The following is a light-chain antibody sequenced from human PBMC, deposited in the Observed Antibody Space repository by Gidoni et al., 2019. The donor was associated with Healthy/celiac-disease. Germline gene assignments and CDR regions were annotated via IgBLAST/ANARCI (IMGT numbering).Light chain of an antibody. Sequence: EIVLTQSPATLSLSPGERATLSCRASQSVSTYLAWYQQKPGQAPRLLIYDASNRATGIPARFSGSGSGTDFTLTISSLEPEDFAVYYCQQRSNWGGSFXQXTKLEIK. J-gene: IGKJ2*04. CDR1: QSVSTY. V-gene: IGKV3-11*01. CDR3: QQRSNWGGS. CDR2: DAS.